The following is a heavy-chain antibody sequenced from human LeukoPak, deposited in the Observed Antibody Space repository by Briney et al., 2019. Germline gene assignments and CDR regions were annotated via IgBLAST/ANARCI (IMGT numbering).Heavy chain of an antibody. V-gene: IGHV3-30*03. CDR2: ISYDGSNK. J-gene: IGHJ4*02. CDR3: ARTLDILTGYYALDY. D-gene: IGHD3-9*01. CDR1: GFTFSSYG. Sequence: PGGSLRLSCAASGFTFSSYGMHWVRQAPGKGLEWVAVISYDGSNKYYADSVKGRFTISRDNSKNTLYLQVNSLRAEDTAVYYCARTLDILTGYYALDYWGQGTLVTVSS.